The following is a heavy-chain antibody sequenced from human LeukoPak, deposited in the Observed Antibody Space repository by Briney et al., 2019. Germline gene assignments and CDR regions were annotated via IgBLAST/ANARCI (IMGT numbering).Heavy chain of an antibody. V-gene: IGHV3-23*01. CDR1: GFTFSSYT. CDR2: ISGGGSNI. Sequence: PGGSLRLSCATSGFTFSSYTMNWVRQAPGKGLEWVSSISGGGSNIYYADSVQGRFTISRDNSKSTIFLQMNSLRAEDTAVYYCATGYCSGDGCRKDYWGQGTLVTVSS. D-gene: IGHD2-15*01. CDR3: ATGYCSGDGCRKDY. J-gene: IGHJ4*02.